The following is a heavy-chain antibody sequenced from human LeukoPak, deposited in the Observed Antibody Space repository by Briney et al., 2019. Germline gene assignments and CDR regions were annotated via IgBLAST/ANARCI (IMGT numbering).Heavy chain of an antibody. CDR2: FDPEDGET. Sequence: ASVKVSCKVSGYTLTELSMHWVRQAPGKGLEWMGGFDPEDGETIYAQKFQGRVTTTEDTSTDTAYMELSSLRSEDTAVYYCATDGAWPEYFQHWGQGTLVTVSS. CDR1: GYTLTELS. CDR3: ATDGAWPEYFQH. V-gene: IGHV1-24*01. D-gene: IGHD3-16*01. J-gene: IGHJ1*01.